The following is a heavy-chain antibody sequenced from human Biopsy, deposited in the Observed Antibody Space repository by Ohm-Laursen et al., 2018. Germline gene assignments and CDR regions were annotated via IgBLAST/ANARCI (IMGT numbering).Heavy chain of an antibody. D-gene: IGHD3-22*01. CDR3: ARGDYFDSNGYFWFDP. J-gene: IGHJ5*02. Sequence: SLSLTRTVSGGSISSGGYYWSWIRQRPGKGLEWIGYIFNSANTYYNPSLKNLITISGDTSKNQFSLKLNSVTAADTAVYYCARGDYFDSNGYFWFDPWGQGTLVTVSS. CDR2: IFNSANT. V-gene: IGHV4-31*01. CDR1: GGSISSGGYY.